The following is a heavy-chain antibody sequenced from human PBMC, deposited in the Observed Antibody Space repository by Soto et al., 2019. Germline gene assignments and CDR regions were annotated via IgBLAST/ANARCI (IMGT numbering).Heavy chain of an antibody. J-gene: IGHJ4*02. CDR1: GDSIRRGGYY. CDR2: IYYSGTT. Sequence: TLSLTCPVPGDSIRRGGYYWSLIRQRPGKGLEWIGYIYYSGTTYYNPSLESRVTISADTSENQFSLKVNSVTVADTAVYYCASTYYTGSSGPFDYWGQGTLVTVS. V-gene: IGHV4-31*03. D-gene: IGHD3-22*01. CDR3: ASTYYTGSSGPFDY.